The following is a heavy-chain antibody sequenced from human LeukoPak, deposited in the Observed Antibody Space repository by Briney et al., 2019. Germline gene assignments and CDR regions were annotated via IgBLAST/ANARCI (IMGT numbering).Heavy chain of an antibody. CDR2: ISSSSSHT. V-gene: IGHV3-21*01. J-gene: IGHJ4*02. D-gene: IGHD5-12*01. CDR3: TREVPHGYSGYDSRDY. CDR1: GFTFTTYN. Sequence: GGSLRLSCAASGFTFTTYNMNWVRQAPGKGLEWVSSISSSSSHTYYVDSVKGRFTISRDNTMNTLFLQMNSLRAEDTAVYYCTREVPHGYSGYDSRDYWGQGTLVTVSS.